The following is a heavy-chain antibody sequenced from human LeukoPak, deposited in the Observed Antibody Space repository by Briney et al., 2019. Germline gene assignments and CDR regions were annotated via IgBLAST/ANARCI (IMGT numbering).Heavy chain of an antibody. V-gene: IGHV3-7*01. CDR3: LRDRGYSTYDC. CDR2: IKQEGSEK. CDR1: AFSLSDYG. D-gene: IGHD5-12*01. J-gene: IGHJ4*02. Sequence: GVSLRLPCAASAFSLSDYGMNCVRRATGKGLEGVASIKQEGSEKYYVDSVKGRFTISRDNPKNSLNLQMNTLRAEDTAVYYCLRDRGYSTYDCWGQGTLVTVSS.